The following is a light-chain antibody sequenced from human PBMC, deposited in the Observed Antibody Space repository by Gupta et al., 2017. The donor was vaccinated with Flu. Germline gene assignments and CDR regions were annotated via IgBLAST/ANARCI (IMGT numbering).Light chain of an antibody. CDR1: QSVRTN. CDR2: DAS. CDR3: QQYNNWPPSIT. V-gene: IGKV3-15*01. J-gene: IGKJ5*01. Sequence: EIVMTQSPVTLFVSPGERATLSCRTSQSVRTNLAWYQQKPGQAPRLLIYDASNRVTGVPARFSGSGAETEFTLTISSRQSEDVALYYCQQYNNWPPSITFGQGTRLEIQ.